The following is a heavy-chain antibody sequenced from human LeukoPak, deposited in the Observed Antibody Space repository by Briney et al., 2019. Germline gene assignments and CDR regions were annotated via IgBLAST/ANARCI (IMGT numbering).Heavy chain of an antibody. D-gene: IGHD3-3*01. CDR1: GFTFSTFA. V-gene: IGHV3-21*06. Sequence: KSGGSLRLSCTASGFTFSTFAMTWVRQAPGKGLEWISSMSSGSSYIYYADSVRGRFSISRDNAKNSLYLMMNNLRAEDTGIYYCARDRPTGASRVFVVQWGEGTRVTVSS. CDR3: ARDRPTGASRVFVVQ. J-gene: IGHJ4*02. CDR2: MSSGSSYI.